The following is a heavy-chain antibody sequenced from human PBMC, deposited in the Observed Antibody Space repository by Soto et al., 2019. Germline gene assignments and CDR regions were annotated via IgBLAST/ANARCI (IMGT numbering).Heavy chain of an antibody. J-gene: IGHJ4*02. CDR1: GFTLSSYS. D-gene: IGHD3-10*01. Sequence: GGSLRLSCAASGFTLSSYSMNWVRQAPGKGLEWVSTISGSTGNTYYADSVKGRFTISRDNSKNTLYLQMNSLRAEDTAVYYCAKDLGELLFDYFDYWGQGTLVTVSS. CDR3: AKDLGELLFDYFDY. V-gene: IGHV3-23*01. CDR2: ISGSTGNT.